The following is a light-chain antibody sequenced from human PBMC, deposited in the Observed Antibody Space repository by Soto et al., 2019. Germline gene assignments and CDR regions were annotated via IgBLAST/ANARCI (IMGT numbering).Light chain of an antibody. J-gene: IGLJ2*01. CDR2: EVS. CDR1: SSDVGSYNL. Sequence: QSALTQPASVSGSPGQSITISCTGTSSDVGSYNLVSWYQQHPGKAPKLMIYEVSKRPSGVSNRFSGSKSGNTASLTISGLQAEDEADYYGCSYALAHVVFGGGTKLTVL. CDR3: CSYALAHVV. V-gene: IGLV2-23*02.